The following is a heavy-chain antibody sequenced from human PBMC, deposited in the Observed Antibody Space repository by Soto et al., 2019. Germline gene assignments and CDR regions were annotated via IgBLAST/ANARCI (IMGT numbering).Heavy chain of an antibody. Sequence: QVQLVQSGAEVKKPGSSVKVSCKASGGTFSTYAISWVRQAPGQGLEWVGGIIPIFGTANYAQKFQGRVTITADECTSTAYMELSSLRSEDTAVYYCARAAYSDVTAYLSYYCGMDVWGQGTTVTVSS. CDR1: GGTFSTYA. J-gene: IGHJ6*02. V-gene: IGHV1-69*01. CDR2: IIPIFGTA. D-gene: IGHD5-18*01. CDR3: ARAAYSDVTAYLSYYCGMDV.